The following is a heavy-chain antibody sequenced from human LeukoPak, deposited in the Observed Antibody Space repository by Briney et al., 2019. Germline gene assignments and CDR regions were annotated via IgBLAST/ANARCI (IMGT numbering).Heavy chain of an antibody. V-gene: IGHV4-34*01. D-gene: IGHD1-26*01. CDR1: GGSFSGYY. J-gene: IGHJ4*02. CDR3: ARVGATIDY. Sequence: SETLSLTCAVYGGSFSGYYWSWIRQPPGKGLEWIGEINHSGSTNYNPSLKSRVTISVDTSKNQFSLKLSSVTAADTAAYYCARVGATIDYWGQGTLVTVSS. CDR2: INHSGST.